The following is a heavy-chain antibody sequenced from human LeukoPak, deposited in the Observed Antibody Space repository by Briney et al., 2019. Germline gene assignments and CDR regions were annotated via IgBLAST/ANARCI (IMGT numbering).Heavy chain of an antibody. CDR1: GYTFTSYY. D-gene: IGHD2-8*01. J-gene: IGHJ4*02. Sequence: ASVKVSCKASGYTFTSYYMHWVRQAPGQGLEWMGIINPSGGSTSYAQKFQGRVTMTRDMSTSTVYMELSSLRSEDTAVYYCARVWCTNGVCYGFDYWGQGTLVTVSS. CDR3: ARVWCTNGVCYGFDY. V-gene: IGHV1-46*01. CDR2: INPSGGST.